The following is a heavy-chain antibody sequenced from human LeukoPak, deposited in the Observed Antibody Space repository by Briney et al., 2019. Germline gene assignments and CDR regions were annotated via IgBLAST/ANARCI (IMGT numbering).Heavy chain of an antibody. CDR2: INHSGST. V-gene: IGHV4-34*01. CDR3: ARGARRYCSGGSCYRGRAFDI. CDR1: GGSFSGYY. Sequence: KPSETLSLTCAVYGGSFSGYYWSWIRQPPGKGLEWIGEINHSGSTNYNPSLKSRVTISVDTSKNQFSLKLSSVTAADTAVYYCARGARRYCSGGSCYRGRAFDIWGQGTMVTVSS. D-gene: IGHD2-15*01. J-gene: IGHJ3*02.